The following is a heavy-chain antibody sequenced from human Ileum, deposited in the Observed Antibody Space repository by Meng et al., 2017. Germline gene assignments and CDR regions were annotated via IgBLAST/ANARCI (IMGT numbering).Heavy chain of an antibody. CDR2: INSDASST. Sequence: EGELVEPGGGLVSPGGSLSLSCAASGFTFSSHSMYWVRQAPGKGLVWVSRINSDASSTTYADSVKGRFTISRDNAKNTLYLQMNSLRAEDTAVYYCVRASYYFDYWSQGTLVTVSS. J-gene: IGHJ4*02. CDR3: VRASYYFDY. V-gene: IGHV3-74*01. CDR1: GFTFSSHS.